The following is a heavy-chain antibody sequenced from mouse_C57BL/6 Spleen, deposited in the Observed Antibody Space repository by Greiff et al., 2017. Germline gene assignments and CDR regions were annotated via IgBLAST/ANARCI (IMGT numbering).Heavy chain of an antibody. CDR2: IDPETGGT. CDR1: GYTFTDYE. J-gene: IGHJ4*01. CDR3: TRFDYYGGSSYYAMDY. Sequence: QVQLQQSGAELVRPGASVTLSCKASGYTFTDYEMHWVKQTPVHGLEWIGAIDPETGGTAYNQKFKGKAILTADKSSSTAYMELRSLTSEDSAVYYCTRFDYYGGSSYYAMDYWGQGTSVTVSS. V-gene: IGHV1-15*01. D-gene: IGHD1-1*01.